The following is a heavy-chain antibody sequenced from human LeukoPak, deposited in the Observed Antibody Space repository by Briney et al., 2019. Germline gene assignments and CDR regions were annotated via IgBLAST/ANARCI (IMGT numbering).Heavy chain of an antibody. J-gene: IGHJ5*02. CDR3: ARDGSIKYSSSWYDR. V-gene: IGHV1-2*06. Sequence: ASVKVSCKASGYTFTGYYMHWVRQAPGQGLEWMGRINPNSGGTNYAQKFQGRVTMTRDTSISTAYMELSRLRSDDTAVYYCARDGSIKYSSSWYDRWGQGTLDTVSS. CDR1: GYTFTGYY. CDR2: INPNSGGT. D-gene: IGHD6-13*01.